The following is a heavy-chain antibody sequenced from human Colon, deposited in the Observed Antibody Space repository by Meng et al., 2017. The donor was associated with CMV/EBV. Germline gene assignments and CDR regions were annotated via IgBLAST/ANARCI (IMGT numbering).Heavy chain of an antibody. D-gene: IGHD2-15*01. CDR1: GYTFTSYY. Sequence: SGYTFTSYYMHWVRQAPGQGLEWMGIINPSGGSTSYAQKFQGRVTMTRDTSTSTVYMELSSLRSEDTAVYYCARDRCGTCSAGWWFDPWGQGTLVTVSS. CDR3: ARDRCGTCSAGWWFDP. J-gene: IGHJ5*02. V-gene: IGHV1-46*01. CDR2: INPSGGST.